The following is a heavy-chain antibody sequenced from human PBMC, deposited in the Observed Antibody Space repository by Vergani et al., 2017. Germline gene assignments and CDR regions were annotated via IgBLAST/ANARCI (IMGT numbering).Heavy chain of an antibody. D-gene: IGHD3-16*02. Sequence: QVHLVESGGDLVKPGGSLRLSCAASGFTFRQYYMSWIRQAPGKGLEWVSYISSCGRMIEYADSVKGRFTISRDNSKNSLSLQMDSLRAEDTAIYYCARALYPTRDYYLDVWGKGTAVTVSS. V-gene: IGHV3-11*01. CDR2: ISSCGRMI. CDR3: ARALYPTRDYYLDV. CDR1: GFTFRQYY. J-gene: IGHJ6*03.